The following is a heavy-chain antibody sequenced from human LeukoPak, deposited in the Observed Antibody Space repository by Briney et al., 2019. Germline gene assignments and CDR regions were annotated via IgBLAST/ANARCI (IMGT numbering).Heavy chain of an antibody. CDR1: GYTFTTYY. CDR2: INPSGGGT. J-gene: IGHJ5*02. D-gene: IGHD1-14*01. Sequence: ASVKVSCKASGYTFTTYYMHWVRLAPGQGLEWMGIINPSGGGTTYAQKFQGRVTMTRDTSTSTVYMDLSSLRSEDTAVYYCARGLGPPGKARWFDPWGLGTLVTVSS. V-gene: IGHV1-46*01. CDR3: ARGLGPPGKARWFDP.